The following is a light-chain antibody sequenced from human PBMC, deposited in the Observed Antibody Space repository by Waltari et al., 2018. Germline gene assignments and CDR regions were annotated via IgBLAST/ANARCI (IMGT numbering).Light chain of an antibody. CDR2: EVS. CDR3: SSYTSSSTLD. CDR1: SSDVGGYNY. Sequence: QSALPQPASVSGSPGQSITISCTGTSSDVGGYNYVSWYQQHPGKAPKLIIYEVSNRPSGVSNRFSGSKSGNTASLTISGLQAEDEADYYCSSYTSSSTLDFGTGTKVTVL. J-gene: IGLJ1*01. V-gene: IGLV2-14*01.